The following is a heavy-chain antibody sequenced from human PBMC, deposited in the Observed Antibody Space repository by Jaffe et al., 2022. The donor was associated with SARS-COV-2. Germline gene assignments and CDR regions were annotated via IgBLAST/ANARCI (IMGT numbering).Heavy chain of an antibody. V-gene: IGHV3-66*02. CDR3: ARGGSRMDV. CDR2: IYSGGST. Sequence: EVQLVESGGGVVQPGGSLRLSCAASGLTVSNSYMSWVRQAPGKGLEWVSIIYSGGSTYYADSVKGRFTISRDSSKNTLYLQMNSLRGDDTAVYSCARGGSRMDVWGQGTTVTVSS. CDR1: GLTVSNSY. J-gene: IGHJ6*02. D-gene: IGHD1-26*01.